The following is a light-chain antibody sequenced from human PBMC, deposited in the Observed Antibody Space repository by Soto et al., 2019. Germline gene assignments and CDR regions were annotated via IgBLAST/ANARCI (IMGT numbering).Light chain of an antibody. CDR3: QQSFSIPYF. CDR2: SAS. Sequence: DIQMTQSPSSLSAFAGDRVTIACRASQSISSNLNWYQQKPGKAPKLLIYSASSLQSGVPSRFSGSGSGTDFTLTITSLQPEDVATYYCQQSFSIPYFFGQGTKLDIK. V-gene: IGKV1-39*01. CDR1: QSISSN. J-gene: IGKJ2*01.